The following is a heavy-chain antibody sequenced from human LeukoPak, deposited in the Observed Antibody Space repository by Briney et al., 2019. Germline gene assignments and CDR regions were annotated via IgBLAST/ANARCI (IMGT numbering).Heavy chain of an antibody. CDR1: GFTFSSYS. CDR3: ARDYHDILTGYTYGMGV. CDR2: ISSSSSYI. V-gene: IGHV3-21*01. Sequence: GGSLRLSCAASGFTFSSYSMNWVRQAPGKGLEWVSSISSSSSYIYYADSVKGRFTISRDNAKNSLYLQMNSLRAEDTAVYYCARDYHDILTGYTYGMGVWGQGTTVTVSS. D-gene: IGHD3-9*01. J-gene: IGHJ6*02.